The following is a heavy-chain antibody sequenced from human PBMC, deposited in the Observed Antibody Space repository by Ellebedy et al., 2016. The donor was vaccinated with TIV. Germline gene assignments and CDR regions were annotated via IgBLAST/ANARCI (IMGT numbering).Heavy chain of an antibody. CDR1: GFTFSSYA. J-gene: IGHJ4*02. V-gene: IGHV3-30-3*01. CDR3: ANGQGWLIDS. CDR2: ISYDGTNI. Sequence: GESLKISCAASGFTFSSYAMSWVRQAPGKGLEWVAVISYDGTNIYYPDSVKGRSTISRDNFKNTLYLHMNSLRAEDTAVYYCANGQGWLIDSWGQGTLVTVSS. D-gene: IGHD5-12*01.